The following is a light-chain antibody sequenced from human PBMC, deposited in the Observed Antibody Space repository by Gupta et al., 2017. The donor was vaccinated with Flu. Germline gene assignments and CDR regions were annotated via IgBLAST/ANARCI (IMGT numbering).Light chain of an antibody. CDR2: AKN. CDR1: SLRNSY. CDR3: NPRDNNDNTHWV. J-gene: IGLJ3*02. V-gene: IGLV3-19*01. Sequence: QTVRITCQGDSLRNSYASCYQQKPGQDPGLVIYAKNSRRSGIPDRCSGASTGDTAALNINGAHEEDEADDYCNPRDNNDNTHWVFGGGTKLTVL.